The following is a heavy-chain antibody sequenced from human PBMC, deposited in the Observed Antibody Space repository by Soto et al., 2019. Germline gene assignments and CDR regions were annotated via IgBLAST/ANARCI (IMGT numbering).Heavy chain of an antibody. V-gene: IGHV1-18*01. J-gene: IGHJ6*03. CDR3: ARAGYYDILTGYYLGYYYYYMDV. Sequence: ASVKVSCKASGYTFTSYGISWVRQAPGQGLEWMGWISAYNGNTNYAQKLQGRVTMTTDTSTSTAYMELRSLRSEDTAVYYCARAGYYDILTGYYLGYYYYYMDVWGKGTTVTVSS. D-gene: IGHD3-9*01. CDR1: GYTFTSYG. CDR2: ISAYNGNT.